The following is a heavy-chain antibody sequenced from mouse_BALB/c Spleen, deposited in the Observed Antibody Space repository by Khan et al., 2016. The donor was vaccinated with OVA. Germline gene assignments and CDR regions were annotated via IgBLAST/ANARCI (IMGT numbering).Heavy chain of an antibody. V-gene: IGHV14-3*02. CDR3: SRGAYNGLFAY. D-gene: IGHD2-10*01. CDR2: IDPANGNV. J-gene: IGHJ3*01. CDR1: GFNIKDTY. Sequence: VRLQQSGAEFVKPGASVKLSCTASGFNIKDTYMHWINQRPQQGLVWIGSIDPANGNVKYDPNFQDKATIAADASSNTAYLQRSSLPSADTAVNYCSRGAYNGLFAYWGQGTLVTVSA.